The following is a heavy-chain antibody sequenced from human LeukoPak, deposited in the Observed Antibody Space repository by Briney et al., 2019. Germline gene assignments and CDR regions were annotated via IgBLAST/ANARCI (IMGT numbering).Heavy chain of an antibody. CDR2: IYPNTGGT. Sequence: ASVKVSCKASGYTFTSYDINWVRQATGQGLEWMGWIYPNTGGTTYAQKFQGRVTMTRDTSISTAYLELSRLKSDDTAMYYCARDTSGNNFEYWGQGTLVSVSS. V-gene: IGHV1-2*02. J-gene: IGHJ4*02. CDR3: ARDTSGNNFEY. D-gene: IGHD1/OR15-1a*01. CDR1: GYTFTSYD.